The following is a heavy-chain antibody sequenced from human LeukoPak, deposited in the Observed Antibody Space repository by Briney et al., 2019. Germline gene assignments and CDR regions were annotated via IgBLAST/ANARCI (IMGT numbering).Heavy chain of an antibody. Sequence: PSETLSLTCTVSGDSINSGRYYWSWIRQPAGKGLEWIGRIYSSGRTNYNPSLKSRVTMSVDTSKNQFSLKLSSVTAADTAVYYCARVTGYIIEDYFDSWGHGTRVRDSS. CDR3: ARVTGYIIEDYFDS. CDR2: IYSSGRT. V-gene: IGHV4-61*02. J-gene: IGHJ4*01. D-gene: IGHD3-10*01. CDR1: GDSINSGRYY.